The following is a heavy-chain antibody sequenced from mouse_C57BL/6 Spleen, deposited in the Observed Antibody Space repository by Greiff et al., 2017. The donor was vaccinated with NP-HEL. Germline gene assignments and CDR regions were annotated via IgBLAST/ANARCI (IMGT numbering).Heavy chain of an antibody. J-gene: IGHJ2*01. D-gene: IGHD2-2*01. CDR1: GFNIKDDY. CDR3: TLLWLRRFPFDY. Sequence: VQLQQSGAELVRPGASVKLSCTASGFNIKDDYMHWVKQRPEQGLEWIGWIDPENGDTEYASKFQGKATITADTSSNTAYLQLSSLTSEDTAVYYCTLLWLRRFPFDYWGQGTTHTVSS. V-gene: IGHV14-4*01. CDR2: IDPENGDT.